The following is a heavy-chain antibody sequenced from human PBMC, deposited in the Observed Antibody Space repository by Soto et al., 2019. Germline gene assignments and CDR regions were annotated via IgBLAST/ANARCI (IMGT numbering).Heavy chain of an antibody. V-gene: IGHV1-8*01. Sequence: QVQLVQSGAEVKKPGASVKVSCKASGYTFTSYDINWVRQATGQGLEWMGWMNPNSGNTGYAQKFQGRVTMTRNTSISTAYMELSSLRSEDPAVYYCARGRNMVRGVRGYYFDYWGQGTLVTVSS. CDR3: ARGRNMVRGVRGYYFDY. CDR1: GYTFTSYD. CDR2: MNPNSGNT. D-gene: IGHD3-10*01. J-gene: IGHJ4*02.